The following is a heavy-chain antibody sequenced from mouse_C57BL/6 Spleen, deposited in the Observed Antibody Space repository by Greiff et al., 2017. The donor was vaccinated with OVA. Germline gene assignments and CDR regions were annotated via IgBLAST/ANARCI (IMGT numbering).Heavy chain of an antibody. J-gene: IGHJ3*01. D-gene: IGHD1-1*01. Sequence: VQLQQPGAELVKPGASVQMSCTASGYTFTSYWITWVPQRPGQGLEWIGDISPGSGSTNYNEKFKSKATLTVDTSSSTAYMQLSSLTSEDSAVYYCARWAYYGSSGFADWGQGTLVTVSA. CDR2: ISPGSGST. CDR1: GYTFTSYW. V-gene: IGHV1-55*01. CDR3: ARWAYYGSSGFAD.